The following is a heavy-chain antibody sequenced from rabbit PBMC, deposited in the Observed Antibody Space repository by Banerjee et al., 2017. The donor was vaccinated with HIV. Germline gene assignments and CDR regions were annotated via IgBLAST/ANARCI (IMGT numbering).Heavy chain of an antibody. D-gene: IGHD1-1*01. CDR2: IYTGSGAT. V-gene: IGHV1S45*01. CDR1: GLDFSSSFW. J-gene: IGHJ4*01. Sequence: QQQLEESGGGLVKPGGSLTLTCKASGLDFSSSFWICWVRQAPGKGLEWVGCIYTGSGATYYANWAKGRFTISKTSSTTVTLQMTSLTAADTATYFCARDRPKSSGYLFDLWGQGTLVTVS. CDR3: ARDRPKSSGYLFDL.